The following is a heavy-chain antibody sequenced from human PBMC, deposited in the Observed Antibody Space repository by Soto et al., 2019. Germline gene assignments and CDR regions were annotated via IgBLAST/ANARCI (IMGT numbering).Heavy chain of an antibody. CDR3: AASYRNYYDSSGYLFDY. D-gene: IGHD3-22*01. CDR1: GFTFTSSA. V-gene: IGHV1-58*01. Sequence: QMQLVQSGPEVKKPGTSVKDSCKASGFTFTSSAVQWVRQARGQRLEWIGWIVVGSGNTNYAQKFQERVTITRDMSTSTAYMELSSLRSEDTAVYYCAASYRNYYDSSGYLFDYWGQGTLVTVSS. CDR2: IVVGSGNT. J-gene: IGHJ4*02.